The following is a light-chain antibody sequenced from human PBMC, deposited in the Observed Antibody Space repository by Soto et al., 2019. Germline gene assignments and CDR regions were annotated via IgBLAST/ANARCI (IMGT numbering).Light chain of an antibody. Sequence: DIALTQSPGTLSLSPGERATLSCRASQSVGSSYLAWYQQQPGQAPRVLIYGASSRATGIPDRFSGSGSGTEFTLTISSLQSEDFAVYYCQQYNNWPPITFGQGTRLEIK. V-gene: IGKV3-20*01. CDR2: GAS. J-gene: IGKJ5*01. CDR3: QQYNNWPPIT. CDR1: QSVGSSY.